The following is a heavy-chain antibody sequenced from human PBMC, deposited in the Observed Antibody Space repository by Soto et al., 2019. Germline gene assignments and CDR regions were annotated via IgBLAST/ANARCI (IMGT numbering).Heavy chain of an antibody. J-gene: IGHJ3*02. V-gene: IGHV4-59*01. D-gene: IGHD3-10*01. CDR3: ARVWGGAFDI. CDR2: IYYSGST. CDR1: GGSISSYY. Sequence: SETLSLTCTVYGGSISSYYWSWIRQPPGKGLEWIGYIYYSGSTNYNPSLKSRVTISVDTSKNQFSLKLSSVTAADTAVYYCARVWGGAFDIWGQGTMVTVSS.